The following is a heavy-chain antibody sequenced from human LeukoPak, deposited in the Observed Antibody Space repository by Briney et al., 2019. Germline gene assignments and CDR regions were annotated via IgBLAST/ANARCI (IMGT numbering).Heavy chain of an antibody. V-gene: IGHV3-53*01. CDR2: IYSGGST. D-gene: IGHD1-26*01. J-gene: IGHJ4*02. CDR3: ARETNRIVGATFSGY. Sequence: GGSLRLSCAASGFTVSSNYMSWVRQAPGKGLEWVSVIYSGGSTYYADSVKGRFTISRDNSKNTLYLQMNSLRAEDTAVYYCARETNRIVGATFSGYWGQGTLVTVSS. CDR1: GFTVSSNY.